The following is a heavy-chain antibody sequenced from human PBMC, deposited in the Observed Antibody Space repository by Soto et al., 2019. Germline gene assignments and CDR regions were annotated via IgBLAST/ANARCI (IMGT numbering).Heavy chain of an antibody. CDR1: GFSLSNARMG. CDR2: IFSNDEK. Sequence: QVTLKESGPVLVKPTETLTLTCTVSGFSLSNARMGVSWIRQPPGKALEWLAHIFSNDEKSYSTPMKSRLTISMDTSKSQVVLTMTIMDRVDTATYYCARIRITMVRGGRELQHDAFDIWGQGTMVTVSS. V-gene: IGHV2-26*01. J-gene: IGHJ3*02. D-gene: IGHD3-10*01. CDR3: ARIRITMVRGGRELQHDAFDI.